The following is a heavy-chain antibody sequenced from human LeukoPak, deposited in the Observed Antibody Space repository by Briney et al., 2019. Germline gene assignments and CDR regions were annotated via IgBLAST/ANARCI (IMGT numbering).Heavy chain of an antibody. V-gene: IGHV4-59*08. D-gene: IGHD6-19*01. Sequence: SETLSLTCTVSGVSMSPYHWGWIGQPPGKGLEGTGYLYYSGSTNYNPSLKSQVTISVDTSKNQFALKLSAVTAADTAIYYCARAVSGRFDYWVQGTLVTVSS. J-gene: IGHJ4*02. CDR2: LYYSGST. CDR1: GVSMSPYH. CDR3: ARAVSGRFDY.